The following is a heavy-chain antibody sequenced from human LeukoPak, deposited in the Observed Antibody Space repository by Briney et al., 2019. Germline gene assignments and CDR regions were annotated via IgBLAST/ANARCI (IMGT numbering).Heavy chain of an antibody. D-gene: IGHD2-2*01. Sequence: PGGSLRLSCAASGFTFSAYWMSWVRQAPWKGLEWVANIRQDGSDKYYVDSVKGRFTISRDNAKNSLYLQMNSLRAEDTAVYYCARDGGSAMPFDYWGQGTLVTVSS. CDR1: GFTFSAYW. V-gene: IGHV3-7*01. J-gene: IGHJ4*02. CDR3: ARDGGSAMPFDY. CDR2: IRQDGSDK.